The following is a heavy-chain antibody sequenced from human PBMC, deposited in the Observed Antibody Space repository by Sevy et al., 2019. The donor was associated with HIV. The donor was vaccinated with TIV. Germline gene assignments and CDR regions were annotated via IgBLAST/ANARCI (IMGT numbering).Heavy chain of an antibody. CDR2: TYYRSKWYN. CDR1: GDSVSSNSAA. CDR3: AAERYCSSTSCRPYYYNYYMDV. Sequence: QSQTLSLTCAISGDSVSSNSAAWNWIRQSPSRGLEWLGRTYYRSKWYNDYAVSVKSRITINPDTSKNQFSLQLNSVTPEDTAVYYCAAERYCSSTSCRPYYYNYYMDVWGKGTTVTVSS. J-gene: IGHJ6*03. V-gene: IGHV6-1*01. D-gene: IGHD2-2*01.